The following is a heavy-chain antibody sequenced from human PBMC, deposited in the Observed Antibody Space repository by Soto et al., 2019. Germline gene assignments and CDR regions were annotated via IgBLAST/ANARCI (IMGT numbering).Heavy chain of an antibody. CDR2: INGGGDVK. V-gene: IGHV3-48*03. CDR3: ARLSGDGFWKSYSPYNLFES. CDR1: GFAFANYE. Sequence: GGSLRLSCAASGFAFANYEMHWVRQAPGKGLDWVAYINGGGDVKYYADSVVGRLTISRDNAKNALFLQMDNLRAEDTAIYYCARLSGDGFWKSYSPYNLFESWGQGALVTVSS. J-gene: IGHJ5*01. D-gene: IGHD3-3*01.